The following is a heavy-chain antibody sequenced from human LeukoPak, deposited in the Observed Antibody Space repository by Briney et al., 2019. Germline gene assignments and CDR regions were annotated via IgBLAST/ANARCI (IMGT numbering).Heavy chain of an antibody. D-gene: IGHD1-1*01. Sequence: ASVKVSCKASGYTFTESGISWVRQAPGQGPEWMGWISTYRGNKKFAQRFQGRVTMTTDTSASTAYMELRSLRSDDTAIYYCARDRDWNLDYWGQGTLVTLSS. V-gene: IGHV1-18*01. CDR1: GYTFTESG. CDR2: ISTYRGNK. CDR3: ARDRDWNLDY. J-gene: IGHJ4*02.